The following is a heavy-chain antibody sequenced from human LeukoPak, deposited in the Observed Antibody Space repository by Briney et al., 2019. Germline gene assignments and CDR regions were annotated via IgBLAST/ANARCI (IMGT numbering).Heavy chain of an antibody. CDR1: GFTFSSYS. D-gene: IGHD2-2*01. CDR3: ARGRCSSASCFPDY. Sequence: GGSLRLSCAASGFTFSSYSMNWVRQAPGKGLEWVSSISSSSSYIYYADSVKGRFTISRDNAKNSLYLQMNSLRAEDTAFYYCARGRCSSASCFPDYWGQGTLVTVSS. CDR2: ISSSSSYI. J-gene: IGHJ4*02. V-gene: IGHV3-21*01.